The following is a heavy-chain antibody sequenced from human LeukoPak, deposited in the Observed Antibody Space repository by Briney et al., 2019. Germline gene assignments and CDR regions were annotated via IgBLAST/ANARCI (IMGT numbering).Heavy chain of an antibody. D-gene: IGHD6-13*01. J-gene: IGHJ5*02. CDR1: GGSITIYY. V-gene: IGHV4-4*07. CDR3: ARSYPLYSSSWYTSWFDP. Sequence: SETLSLTCTVSGGSITIYYWSWIRQPAGKGLEWIGRIYTSGSTNYNPSLKSRVTMSVDTSKNQFSLKLSSVTAADTAVYYCARSYPLYSSSWYTSWFDPWGQGTLVTVSS. CDR2: IYTSGST.